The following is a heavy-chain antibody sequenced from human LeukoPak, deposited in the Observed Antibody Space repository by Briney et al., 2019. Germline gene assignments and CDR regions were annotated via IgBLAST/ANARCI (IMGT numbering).Heavy chain of an antibody. J-gene: IGHJ4*02. CDR2: ISSSSSYI. Sequence: GGSLRLFCAAYGFTFSSYTMNWVRQAPGEGLEWVSSISSSSSYIYYADSVKGRFTISRDNATNSLYMQVNSLRAADTAVYFCARELGGSSFYDYWGQGTLVTVSS. D-gene: IGHD1-26*01. CDR3: ARELGGSSFYDY. V-gene: IGHV3-21*01. CDR1: GFTFSSYT.